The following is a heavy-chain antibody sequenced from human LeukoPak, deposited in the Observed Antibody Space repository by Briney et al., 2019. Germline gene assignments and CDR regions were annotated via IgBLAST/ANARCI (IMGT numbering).Heavy chain of an antibody. CDR3: ARGGRLRFLEWPIRGWYGMDV. V-gene: IGHV4-34*01. CDR1: GGSFSGYY. Sequence: SETLSLTCAVSGGSFSGYYWSWIRQPPGKGLEWIGEINHSGSTNYNPSLKSRVTISVDTSKNQFSLKLSSVTAADTAVYYCARGGRLRFLEWPIRGWYGMDVWGQGTTVTVSS. D-gene: IGHD3-3*01. CDR2: INHSGST. J-gene: IGHJ6*02.